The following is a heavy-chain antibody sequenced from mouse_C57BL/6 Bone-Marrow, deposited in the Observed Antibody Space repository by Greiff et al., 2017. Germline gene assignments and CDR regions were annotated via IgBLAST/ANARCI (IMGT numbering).Heavy chain of an antibody. Sequence: QVQLKQPGAELVKPGASVKLSCKASGYTFTSYWMHWVKQRPGQGLEWIGNIYPSDSETHYNQKFKDKATLTVDKSSSTAYMQLSSLTSEDSAVYYCARWRGPRGRYAMDYWGQGTSVTVSS. CDR3: ARWRGPRGRYAMDY. V-gene: IGHV1-61*01. CDR2: IYPSDSET. D-gene: IGHD2-10*02. CDR1: GYTFTSYW. J-gene: IGHJ4*01.